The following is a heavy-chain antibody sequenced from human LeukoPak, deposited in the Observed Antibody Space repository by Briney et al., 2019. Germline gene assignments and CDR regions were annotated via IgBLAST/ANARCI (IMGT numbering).Heavy chain of an antibody. CDR2: IDPSGDST. CDR3: ARGGDYGDYFEH. Sequence: GSVKVSCKASGFTLSNYYMHWVRQAPGRGVEWMGIIDPSGDSTSNAQEVQGRVPMTSQTSTSTINMELRSLRSDDTVVYYCARGGDYGDYFEHWGQGTLVTVS. CDR1: GFTLSNYY. J-gene: IGHJ4*02. D-gene: IGHD4-17*01. V-gene: IGHV1-46*01.